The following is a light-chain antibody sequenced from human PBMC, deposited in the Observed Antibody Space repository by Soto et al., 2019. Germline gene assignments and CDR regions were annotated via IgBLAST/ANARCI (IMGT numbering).Light chain of an antibody. CDR1: SSDVGAYKY. CDR2: EVS. Sequence: QSALTQPASVSGSPGQSVTISCTGTSSDVGAYKYVSWYQQHPGKAPKLMIYEVSNRPSGVSNRFSGSKSGNTASLTISGLQDDDEADYYRNSYAGDAVRFGFRNGTKVTV. CDR3: NSYAGDAVRFG. J-gene: IGLJ6*01. V-gene: IGLV2-14*01.